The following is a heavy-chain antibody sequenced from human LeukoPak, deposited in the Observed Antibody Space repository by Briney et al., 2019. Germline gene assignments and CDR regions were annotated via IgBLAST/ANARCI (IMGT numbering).Heavy chain of an antibody. V-gene: IGHV4-30-2*01. CDR1: GGSISSGGYS. D-gene: IGHD2-2*01. CDR3: ARGRYCSSTSCYFEY. CDR2: IYHSGST. Sequence: SQTLSLTCAVSGGSISSGGYSWSWIRQPPGKGLEWIGYIYHSGSTYYNPSLKSRVTISVDRSKNQFSLKLSSVTAADTAVYYCARGRYCSSTSCYFEYWGQGTLVTVSS. J-gene: IGHJ4*02.